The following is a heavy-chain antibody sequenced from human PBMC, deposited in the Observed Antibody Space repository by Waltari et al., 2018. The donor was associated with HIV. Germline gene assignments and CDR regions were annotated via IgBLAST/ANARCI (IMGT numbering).Heavy chain of an antibody. D-gene: IGHD3-10*01. V-gene: IGHV4-59*01. J-gene: IGHJ5*02. Sequence: QVQLQESGPGLVKPSDTLSLTCTASGGPISSYYWSWVGQPPGKGLECIGYIYYSGRTNYNPSLKSRVTISVDTSKNQFSLKLSSVTAADTAVYYCARFSKGDIGENWFDPWGQGTLVTVSS. CDR3: ARFSKGDIGENWFDP. CDR2: IYYSGRT. CDR1: GGPISSYY.